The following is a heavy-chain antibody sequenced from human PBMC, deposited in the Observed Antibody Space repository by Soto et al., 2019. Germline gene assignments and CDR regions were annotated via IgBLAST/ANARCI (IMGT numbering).Heavy chain of an antibody. V-gene: IGHV3-33*01. Sequence: PGGSLRLSCAASGFTFGSYGMHWVRQAPGKGLEWVAVIWYDGSNKYYADSVKGRFTISRANSRTTLYLHMNSLRAETTAGYYWARDEGSSLVHWAQGTRVTVSS. J-gene: IGHJ4*02. CDR1: GFTFGSYG. CDR3: ARDEGSSLVH. CDR2: IWYDGSNK.